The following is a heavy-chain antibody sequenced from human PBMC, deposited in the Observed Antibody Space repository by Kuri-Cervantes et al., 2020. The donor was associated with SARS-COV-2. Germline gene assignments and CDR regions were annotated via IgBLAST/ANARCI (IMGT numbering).Heavy chain of an antibody. CDR2: IRYDGSNK. Sequence: GGSLRLSCAASGFTFSSYGMHWVRQAPGKGLEWVAFIRYDGSNKYYADSVKGRSTISRDNSKNTLYLQMNSLRAEDTAVYYCASERAGPRGGFDSWGPGTLVTSPQ. CDR1: GFTFSSYG. CDR3: ASERAGPRGGFDS. D-gene: IGHD2-15*01. J-gene: IGHJ4*02. V-gene: IGHV3-30*02.